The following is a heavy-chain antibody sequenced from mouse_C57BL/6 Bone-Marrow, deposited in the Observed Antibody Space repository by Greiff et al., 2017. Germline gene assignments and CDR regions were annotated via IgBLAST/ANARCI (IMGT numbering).Heavy chain of an antibody. D-gene: IGHD1-2*01. CDR2: IDPSDSYT. CDR3: ARYEYYGLFDY. Sequence: QVQLKQPGAELVMPGASVKLSCKASGYTFTSYWMHWVKQRPGQGLEWIGEIDPSDSYTNYNQKFKGKSTLTVDKSSSTAYMQLSSLTSEDSAVYYCARYEYYGLFDYWGQGTTLTVSS. CDR1: GYTFTSYW. V-gene: IGHV1-69*01. J-gene: IGHJ2*01.